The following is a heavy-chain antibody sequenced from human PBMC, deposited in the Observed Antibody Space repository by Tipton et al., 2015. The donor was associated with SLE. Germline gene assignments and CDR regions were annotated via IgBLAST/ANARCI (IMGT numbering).Heavy chain of an antibody. V-gene: IGHV3-23*01. CDR2: ISGSGGST. Sequence: LSLTCTVSGGSISSYYWSWVRQAPGKGLEWVSAISGSGGSTYYADSVKGRFTISRDNSKNTLYLQMNSLRAEDTAVYYCAREGQQLVRDDAFDIWGQGTMVTVSS. CDR1: GGSISSYY. J-gene: IGHJ3*02. CDR3: AREGQQLVRDDAFDI. D-gene: IGHD6-13*01.